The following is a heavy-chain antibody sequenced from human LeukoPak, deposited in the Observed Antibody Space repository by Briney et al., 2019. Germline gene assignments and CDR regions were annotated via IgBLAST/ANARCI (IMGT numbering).Heavy chain of an antibody. CDR2: IYPGDSDT. V-gene: IGHV5-51*01. J-gene: IGHJ4*02. Sequence: GESLKISCKGSGYSFTSYWIGWVRQMPGKGLEWMGIIYPGDSDTRYSPSFQGQVTISADKSISTAYLQWSSLKASDTAMYYCAVGGMIAAAGRGFDYWGQGTLVTVSS. D-gene: IGHD6-13*01. CDR1: GYSFTSYW. CDR3: AVGGMIAAAGRGFDY.